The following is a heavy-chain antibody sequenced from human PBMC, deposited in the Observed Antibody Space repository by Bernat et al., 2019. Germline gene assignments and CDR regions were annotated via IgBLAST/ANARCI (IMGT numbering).Heavy chain of an antibody. CDR2: ISYDGSNK. J-gene: IGHJ4*02. CDR3: AKDGYYYDSSGGTYYFDY. V-gene: IGHV3-30*18. D-gene: IGHD3-22*01. Sequence: QVQLVESGGGVVQPGRSLRLSCAASGFTFSSYGMHWVRQAPGKGLEWVAVISYDGSNKYYADSVKGRFTISRDNSKNTLYLQMNSLRAEDTAVYYCAKDGYYYDSSGGTYYFDYWGQGTLVTVSS. CDR1: GFTFSSYG.